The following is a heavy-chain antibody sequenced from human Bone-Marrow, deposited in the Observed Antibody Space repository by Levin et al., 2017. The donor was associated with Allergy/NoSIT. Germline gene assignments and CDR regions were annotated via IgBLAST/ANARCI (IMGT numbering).Heavy chain of an antibody. D-gene: IGHD3-3*01. V-gene: IGHV1-2*02. Sequence: GESLKISCKASGYTFTGYYLHWVRQAPGQGLEWMGWINPNSGDTNSAQKFQGRVTMTRDTSITTAYMELSRLTSDDTAVYYCARERSITIFGVVPTKTFDYWGQGTLVSVSS. CDR3: ARERSITIFGVVPTKTFDY. CDR1: GYTFTGYY. CDR2: INPNSGDT. J-gene: IGHJ4*02.